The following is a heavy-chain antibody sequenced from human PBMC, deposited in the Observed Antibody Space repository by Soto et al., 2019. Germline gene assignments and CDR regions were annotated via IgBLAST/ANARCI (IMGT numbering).Heavy chain of an antibody. CDR2: IYYSGST. V-gene: IGHV4-59*01. Sequence: SDTLSLTCTFSGGSISSYYWSWIRQPPGKGLEWIGYIYYSGSTNYNPSLKSRVTISVDTSKNQFSLKLSSVTAADTAVYYCAREGPYSGYDPYYFDYWGQGTLVTVS. J-gene: IGHJ4*02. CDR3: AREGPYSGYDPYYFDY. D-gene: IGHD5-12*01. CDR1: GGSISSYY.